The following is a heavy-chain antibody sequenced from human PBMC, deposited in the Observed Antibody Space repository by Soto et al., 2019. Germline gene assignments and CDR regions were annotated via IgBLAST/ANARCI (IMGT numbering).Heavy chain of an antibody. CDR1: GFTFRSYS. Sequence: EVQLVESGGGLVKPGGSLRLSCIASGFTFRSYSMTWVRQAPGKGLEWVSSIRIGNNYTSYADSVKGRFTISRDNPTNSLFLQVNSLRAEDTAVYSCARGTAPRITVIRGPRPMRGIDIWGQVTMGTVSA. CDR2: IRIGNNYT. J-gene: IGHJ3*02. V-gene: IGHV3-21*02. D-gene: IGHD3-10*01. CDR3: ARGTAPRITVIRGPRPMRGIDI.